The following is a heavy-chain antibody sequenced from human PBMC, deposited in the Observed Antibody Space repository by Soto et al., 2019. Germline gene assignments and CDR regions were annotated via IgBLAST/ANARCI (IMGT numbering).Heavy chain of an antibody. Sequence: EVQLLESGGGLVQPGGSLRISCAASGFTFSRYGMSWVRQAPGKGLEWVSAISSSGGSTYYADSVEGRFTISRDNSKSTLSLQMNSLRDEDTALYYCAKQHPPLTTVTTGLENWGQGTLVTVSS. V-gene: IGHV3-23*01. CDR1: GFTFSRYG. D-gene: IGHD4-17*01. J-gene: IGHJ4*02. CDR3: AKQHPPLTTVTTGLEN. CDR2: ISSSGGST.